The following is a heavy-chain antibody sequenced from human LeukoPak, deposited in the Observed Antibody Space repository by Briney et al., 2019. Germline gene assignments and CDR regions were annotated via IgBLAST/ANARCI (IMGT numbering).Heavy chain of an antibody. D-gene: IGHD3-22*01. CDR1: GGTFSSYA. V-gene: IGHV1-69*01. CDR2: IIPIFGTA. J-gene: IGHJ4*02. CDR3: ARATYYYDSSGYYFSGYFDY. Sequence: ASVKVSCKASGGTFSSYAISWVRQAPGQGLEWMGGIIPIFGTANYAQKFQGRVTITADESTSTAYMELSSLRSEDTAVYYCARATYYYDSSGYYFSGYFDYWGQGTLVTVSS.